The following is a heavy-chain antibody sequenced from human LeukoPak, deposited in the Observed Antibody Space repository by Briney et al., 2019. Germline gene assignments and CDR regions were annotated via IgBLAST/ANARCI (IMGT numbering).Heavy chain of an antibody. CDR3: ARDIFHGSGSAY. Sequence: GGSLRLSSATSGFTFEDYGMSWVRQAPGEGLEWVSGINWKGGSTGYADSVKGRFTISRDNARNTLYLQMNNLRAEDTALYYCARDIFHGSGSAYWGQGTLVTVSS. CDR2: INWKGGST. V-gene: IGHV3-20*04. D-gene: IGHD3-10*01. CDR1: GFTFEDYG. J-gene: IGHJ4*02.